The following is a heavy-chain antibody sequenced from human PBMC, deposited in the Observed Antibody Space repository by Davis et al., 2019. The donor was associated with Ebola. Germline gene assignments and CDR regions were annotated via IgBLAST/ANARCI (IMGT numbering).Heavy chain of an antibody. CDR3: ARAPRPPRYDSSGYYYNAFDI. V-gene: IGHV4-39*07. CDR2: INHSGST. CDR1: GGSISSGGYY. D-gene: IGHD3-22*01. J-gene: IGHJ3*02. Sequence: SETLSLTCTVSGGSISSGGYYWSWIRQPPGKGLEWIGEINHSGSTNYNPSLKSRVTISVDTSKNQFSLKLSSVTAADTAVYYCARAPRPPRYDSSGYYYNAFDIWGQGTMVTVSS.